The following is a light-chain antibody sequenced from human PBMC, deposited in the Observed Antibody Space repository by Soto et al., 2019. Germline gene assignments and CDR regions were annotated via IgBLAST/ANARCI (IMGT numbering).Light chain of an antibody. V-gene: IGKV1-5*01. CDR3: QQDQSYSLC. Sequence: MKRSASSRAGSEGERVTITCRASQSISSWLAWYQQKPGKAPKLLIYDASSLESGVPSRFSGSGSGTEFTLTISCLQPDPFATYYRQQDQSYSLCFGEGTKV. J-gene: IGKJ1*01. CDR2: DAS. CDR1: QSISSW.